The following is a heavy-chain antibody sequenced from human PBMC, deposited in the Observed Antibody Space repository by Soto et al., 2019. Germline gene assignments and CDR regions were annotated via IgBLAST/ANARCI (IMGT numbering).Heavy chain of an antibody. Sequence: GGSLRLSCAASGFSFSGSSMNWLRLAPGKGLEWIAYISYVTSRTYYADSVKGRFTISRDNAKSALYLQMNSLRVGDTAVYYCARDLGNYDSSGYFDYWGLGTQGTVS. CDR2: ISYVTSRT. CDR1: GFSFSGSS. J-gene: IGHJ4*02. CDR3: ARDLGNYDSSGYFDY. D-gene: IGHD3-22*01. V-gene: IGHV3-48*04.